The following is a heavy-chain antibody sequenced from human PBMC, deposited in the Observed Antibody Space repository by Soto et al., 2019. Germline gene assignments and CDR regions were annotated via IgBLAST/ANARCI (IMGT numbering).Heavy chain of an antibody. Sequence: GGSLRLSCAASGVTVTLNYMSWVRQAPGKGLEWVSVIYVSGSAYYADSVKGRFTISRDNSKNTLYLQMNSLRVEDTALYYCARDYSVSGSYAPWFDPRGQGTLVTVSS. J-gene: IGHJ5*02. V-gene: IGHV3-66*01. D-gene: IGHD3-16*01. CDR2: IYVSGSA. CDR3: ARDYSVSGSYAPWFDP. CDR1: GVTVTLNY.